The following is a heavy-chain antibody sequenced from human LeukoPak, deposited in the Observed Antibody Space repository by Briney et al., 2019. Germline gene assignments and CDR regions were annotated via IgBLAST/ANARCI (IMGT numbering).Heavy chain of an antibody. V-gene: IGHV1-69*04. Sequence: SVKVSCKASGGTFSSYAISWVRQAPGQGLEWMGRIIPILGIANYAQKFQGRVTITADKSTSTAYMELRSLRSDDTAVYYCARAMSYGDPGYWGQGTLVTVSS. CDR1: GGTFSSYA. CDR2: IIPILGIA. D-gene: IGHD4-17*01. J-gene: IGHJ4*02. CDR3: ARAMSYGDPGY.